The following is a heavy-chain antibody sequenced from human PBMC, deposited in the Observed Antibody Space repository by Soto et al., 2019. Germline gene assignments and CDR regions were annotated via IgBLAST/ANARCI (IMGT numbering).Heavy chain of an antibody. J-gene: IGHJ4*02. CDR2: IYYSGGT. CDR3: ARGGGVTATFDY. V-gene: IGHV4-61*01. CDR1: GGSVSSGSYY. Sequence: KPSETLSLTCTVSGGSVSSGSYYWSWIRQPPGKGLEWIGYIYYSGGTNYNPSLKSRVTISVDTSKNQFSLKLSSVTAADTAVYYCARGGGVTATFDYWGQGTLVTVPS. D-gene: IGHD5-18*01.